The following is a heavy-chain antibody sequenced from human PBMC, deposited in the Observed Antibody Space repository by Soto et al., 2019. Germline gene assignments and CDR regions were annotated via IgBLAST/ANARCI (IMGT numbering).Heavy chain of an antibody. J-gene: IGHJ4*02. CDR2: IYYSGST. Sequence: QLQLQESGPGLVKPSETLSLTCTVSGGSISSYYWGWIRRPPGKGLEWIGSIYYSGSTYYNPSLKSRVTISVDTSKNQFSLKLSSVTAAGTAVYYCARRWGYSFDYWGQGTLVTVSS. CDR1: GGSISSYY. V-gene: IGHV4-39*01. CDR3: ARRWGYSFDY. D-gene: IGHD7-27*01.